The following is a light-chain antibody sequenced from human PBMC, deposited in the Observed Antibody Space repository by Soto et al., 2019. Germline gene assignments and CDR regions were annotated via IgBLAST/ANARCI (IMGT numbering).Light chain of an antibody. CDR3: QKYDNLPWK. Sequence: DIQMTQSPSSLSASVVDRVTITFQASQDINNYLNWYQHIPRKAPKLLIFDASDLEAGVPSRFSGGGSGTHFTLTISSLQPEDVATYYCQKYDNLPWKFGQGTKVDIK. CDR2: DAS. V-gene: IGKV1-33*01. CDR1: QDINNY. J-gene: IGKJ1*01.